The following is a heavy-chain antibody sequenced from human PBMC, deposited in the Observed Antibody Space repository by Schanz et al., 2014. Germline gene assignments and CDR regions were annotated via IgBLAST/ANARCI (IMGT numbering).Heavy chain of an antibody. D-gene: IGHD5-18*01. Sequence: QVQLVESGGGVVQPGRSLRLSCAASGFTFSKYGVHWVRQAPGKGLEWVAVIWYDGSNKDYADSVKGRFTISRDNSKNMLYLQINNLRAEDTAVYYCARGTDTAMEHRPFDYWGQGTLVTVSS. CDR1: GFTFSKYG. CDR3: ARGTDTAMEHRPFDY. J-gene: IGHJ4*02. V-gene: IGHV3-33*01. CDR2: IWYDGSNK.